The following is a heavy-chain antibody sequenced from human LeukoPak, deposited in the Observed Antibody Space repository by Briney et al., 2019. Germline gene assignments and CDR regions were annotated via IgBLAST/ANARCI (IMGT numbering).Heavy chain of an antibody. CDR1: GGTFSSYA. CDR3: ARARSDRRNTYDYSNSGFDP. D-gene: IGHD4-11*01. J-gene: IGHJ5*02. V-gene: IGHV1-69*13. Sequence: SVKVSCKASGGTFSSYAISWVRQAPGQGLEWMGGIIPIFGTANYAQKFQGRVTITADESTSTAYMELSSLRSEDTAVYYCARARSDRRNTYDYSNSGFDPWGQGTLVTVSS. CDR2: IIPIFGTA.